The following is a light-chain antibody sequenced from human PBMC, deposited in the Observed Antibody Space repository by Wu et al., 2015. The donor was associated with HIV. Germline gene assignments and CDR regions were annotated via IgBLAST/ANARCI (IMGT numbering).Light chain of an antibody. Sequence: IQLTQSPSSLSASIGDRVTITCRASQDITTYLAWYQQTPGKAPKVLIYDASTLHSGVPSRFSGSGSGTDFTLTISGLQREDFATYYCQQLNSYPLTFGQGTRLEIK. CDR3: QQLNSYPLT. V-gene: IGKV1-9*01. J-gene: IGKJ5*01. CDR1: QDITTY. CDR2: DAS.